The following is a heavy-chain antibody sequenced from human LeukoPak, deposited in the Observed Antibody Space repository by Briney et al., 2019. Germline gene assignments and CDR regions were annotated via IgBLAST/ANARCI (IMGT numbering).Heavy chain of an antibody. V-gene: IGHV3-7*01. CDR1: GLTFNGAW. CDR3: AIWTSGNF. Sequence: FTSSASGLTFNGAWLNWVRQAPGKGLEWVANLDPSGSQKRYVDSVKCRFTISKDNPGTSLYLEMNSLRAEDTAIYYCAIWTSGNFWGQGTLVTVSS. D-gene: IGHD1-1*01. CDR2: LDPSGSQK. J-gene: IGHJ4*02.